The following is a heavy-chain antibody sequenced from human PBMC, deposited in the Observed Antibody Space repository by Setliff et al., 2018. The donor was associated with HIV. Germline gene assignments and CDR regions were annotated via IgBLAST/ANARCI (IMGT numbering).Heavy chain of an antibody. D-gene: IGHD1-1*01. CDR2: ISGFNGNT. CDR3: GRVPYKSARFSGVHNPFDV. J-gene: IGHJ3*01. V-gene: IGHV1-18*01. CDR1: GYSFSKYG. Sequence: AASVKVSRKASGYSFSKYGISRVRQAPGQGLEWMGWISGFNGNTKYGQNFHGRVTMTIETSTSTVYMDLRSLTSYDTSVYDCGRVPYKSARFSGVHNPFDVWGQGTMVTVSS.